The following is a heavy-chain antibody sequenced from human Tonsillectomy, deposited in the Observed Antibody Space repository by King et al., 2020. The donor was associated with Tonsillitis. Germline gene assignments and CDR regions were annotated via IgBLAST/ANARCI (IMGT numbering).Heavy chain of an antibody. CDR3: AKGYDFWSGYYAFGI. Sequence: VQLLDSGGGLVQPGGSLRLSCAASGFTFRSYAMSWVRQAPGKGLEWVSTISGGDGSTYYADSVKGRFTISRDNSKNTLYLQMNSLRVEDKAVYYCAKGYDFWSGYYAFGIWGQGTMVTVSS. V-gene: IGHV3-23*01. J-gene: IGHJ3*02. CDR1: GFTFRSYA. D-gene: IGHD3-3*01. CDR2: ISGGDGST.